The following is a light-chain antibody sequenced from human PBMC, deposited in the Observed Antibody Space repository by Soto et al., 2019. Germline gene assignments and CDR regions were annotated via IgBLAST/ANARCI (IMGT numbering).Light chain of an antibody. CDR3: SSYTSSTTLV. CDR1: SSDVGGYNY. CDR2: EVS. J-gene: IGLJ2*01. V-gene: IGLV2-14*01. Sequence: QSALTQPASVSGSPGQSITISCTGTSSDVGGYNYVSWYQQHPGKAPKLMIYEVSNRPSGVSNRFSGSKSGNTASLTLFGLQAEDEADYYCSSYTSSTTLVFGGGTQLTVL.